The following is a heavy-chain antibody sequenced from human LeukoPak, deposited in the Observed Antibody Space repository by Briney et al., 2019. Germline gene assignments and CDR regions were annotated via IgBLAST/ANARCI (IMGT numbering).Heavy chain of an antibody. D-gene: IGHD3-16*01. CDR1: GGTFSSYA. Sequence: ASVKVSCKAPGGTFSSYAISWVRQAPGQGLEWMGGIIPIFGTANYAQKFQGRVTITADESTSTAYMELSSLRSEDTAVYYCAGGGYDYAHTWGQGTLVTVSS. CDR2: IIPIFGTA. V-gene: IGHV1-69*13. J-gene: IGHJ5*02. CDR3: AGGGYDYAHT.